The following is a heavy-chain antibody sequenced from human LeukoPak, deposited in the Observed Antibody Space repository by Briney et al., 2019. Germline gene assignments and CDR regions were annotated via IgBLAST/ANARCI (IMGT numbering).Heavy chain of an antibody. CDR3: AILAAAGTVIDY. CDR1: GFTFSSYE. J-gene: IGHJ4*02. CDR2: ISSSGSTI. Sequence: QPGGSLRLSCAASGFTFSSYEMNWVRQAPGKGLEWVSYISSSGSTIYYADSVKGRFTISRDNAENSLYLQMNSLRAEDTAVYYCAILAAAGTVIDYWGQGTLVTVSS. V-gene: IGHV3-48*03. D-gene: IGHD6-13*01.